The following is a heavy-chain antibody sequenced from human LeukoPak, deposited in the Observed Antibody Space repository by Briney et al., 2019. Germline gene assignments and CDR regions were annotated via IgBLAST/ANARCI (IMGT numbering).Heavy chain of an antibody. CDR3: AREDGIAAALDI. CDR1: GGSISSYY. V-gene: IGHV4-59*12. D-gene: IGHD6-13*01. J-gene: IGHJ3*02. CDR2: IYYSGST. Sequence: SETLSLTCTVSGGSISSYYWSWIRQPPGKGLEWIGYIYYSGSTNYNPSLKSRVTISVDTSKNQFSLKLSSVTAADTAVYYCAREDGIAAALDIWGQGTMVTVSS.